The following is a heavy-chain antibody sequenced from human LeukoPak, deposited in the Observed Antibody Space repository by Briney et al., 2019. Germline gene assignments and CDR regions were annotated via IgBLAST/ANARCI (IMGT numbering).Heavy chain of an antibody. CDR3: AKGGRSSWFLVEEFDY. CDR1: GYTFTGYY. J-gene: IGHJ4*02. CDR2: INHNSGDT. Sequence: GASVKVSCKASGYTFTGYYIHWVRQAPGQGLEWMGWINHNSGDTNYAQKFQGRVTMTSDTSVTTAYMELSTLRSDDTAVYYCAKGGRSSWFLVEEFDYWGQGTPVIVSS. D-gene: IGHD6-13*01. V-gene: IGHV1-2*02.